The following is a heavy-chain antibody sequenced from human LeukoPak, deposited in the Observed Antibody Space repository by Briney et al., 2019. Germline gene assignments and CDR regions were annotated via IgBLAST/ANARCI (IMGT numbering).Heavy chain of an antibody. CDR2: IGTGGDT. J-gene: IGHJ6*03. D-gene: IGHD2-15*01. Sequence: GGSLRLSCAASGFTFSTYDMHWVRQVTGEGLEWVAAIGTGGDTYYAGSVKGRFTISRENGKNSLFLQMNSLKAGDMAAYYCTRDIAGSGTAMDVWGKGTTVTVSS. V-gene: IGHV3-13*01. CDR3: TRDIAGSGTAMDV. CDR1: GFTFSTYD.